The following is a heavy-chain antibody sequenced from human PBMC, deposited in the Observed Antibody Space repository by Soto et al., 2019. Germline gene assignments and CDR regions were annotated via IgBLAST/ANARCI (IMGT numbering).Heavy chain of an antibody. Sequence: QVQLVQSGAEVKKPGSSVKVSCKASGGTFSSYTISWVRQAPGQGLEWMGRIIPILGIANYAQKFQGRVTITADKSTSTSYMELSSLRSEDTAVYYCARDLSDETLWYFQHWGQGTLVTVSS. J-gene: IGHJ1*01. D-gene: IGHD3-16*01. CDR3: ARDLSDETLWYFQH. CDR1: GGTFSSYT. V-gene: IGHV1-69*08. CDR2: IIPILGIA.